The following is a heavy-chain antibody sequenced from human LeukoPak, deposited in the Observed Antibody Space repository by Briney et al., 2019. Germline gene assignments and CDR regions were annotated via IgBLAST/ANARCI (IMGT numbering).Heavy chain of an antibody. D-gene: IGHD2-2*01. CDR3: ARELPYQLLRIRNGPMWVFDY. Sequence: PGGSLRLSCAASGFTVSSNEKSWVRQAPGKGLEWVSSISSSSSYIYYADSVKGRFTISRDNAKNSLYLQMNSLRAEDTAVYYCARELPYQLLRIRNGPMWVFDYWGQGTLVTVSS. V-gene: IGHV3-21*01. CDR2: ISSSSSYI. J-gene: IGHJ4*02. CDR1: GFTVSSNE.